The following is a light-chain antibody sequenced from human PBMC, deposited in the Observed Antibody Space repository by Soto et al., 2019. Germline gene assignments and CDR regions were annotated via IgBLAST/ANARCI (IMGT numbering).Light chain of an antibody. CDR2: GAS. J-gene: IGKJ1*01. CDR1: QSVSNY. V-gene: IGKV3-20*01. CDR3: HQFGGSPQT. Sequence: EIVLTQSPGTLSLSPGERATLSCRASQSVSNYLAWYQRKPGQAPRLLIYGASSRATGIPDRFSGSGSGTDSSLTISRLEPEDFALYYCHQFGGSPQTFGQGTKVEIK.